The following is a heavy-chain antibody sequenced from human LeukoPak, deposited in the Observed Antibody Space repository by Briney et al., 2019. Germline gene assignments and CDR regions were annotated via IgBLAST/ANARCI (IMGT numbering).Heavy chain of an antibody. V-gene: IGHV3-33*01. D-gene: IGHD6-13*01. Sequence: GGSLRLSCAASGFTFSSYGMHWVRQAPGKGLEWAAVIWYDGSNKCYADSVKGRFTISRDNSKNTLYLQMNSLRAEDTAVYYCAREGIAAAGITGPYGMDVWGKGTTVTVSS. CDR1: GFTFSSYG. CDR2: IWYDGSNK. J-gene: IGHJ6*04. CDR3: AREGIAAAGITGPYGMDV.